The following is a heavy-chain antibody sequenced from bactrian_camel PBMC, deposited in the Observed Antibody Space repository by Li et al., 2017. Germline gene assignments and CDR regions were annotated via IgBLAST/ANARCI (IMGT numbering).Heavy chain of an antibody. J-gene: IGHJ4*01. Sequence: HVQLVESGGGSVQAGGSLTLSCVVSEYTYSKRCVAWFRQAPGKERAAVARIRSGGGRYYADSVKGRFTISEDSAKNTVYLQMNSLKPEDTAMYYCARGPVVYNIFEASEYNYLGQGTQVTVS. CDR1: EYTYSKRC. CDR2: IRSGGGR. V-gene: IGHV3S53*01. D-gene: IGHD2*01. CDR3: ARGPVVYNIFEASEYNY.